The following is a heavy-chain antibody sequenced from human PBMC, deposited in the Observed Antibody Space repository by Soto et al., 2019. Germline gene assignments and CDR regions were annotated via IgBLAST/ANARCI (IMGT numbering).Heavy chain of an antibody. J-gene: IGHJ6*02. V-gene: IGHV1-3*01. CDR1: GYTFTCYA. D-gene: IGHD2-2*01. CDR2: INAGNGNT. Sequence: QVQLVQSGAEVKKPGASVKVSCKASGYTFTCYAMHWVRHAPGQRREWMGWINAGNGNTKYSQKFQGRVTITRDTSASTASMELSSLRSEDTAVYSCARDWCSSTSCYRGGSDYYGMDVWGQGTTVTVSS. CDR3: ARDWCSSTSCYRGGSDYYGMDV.